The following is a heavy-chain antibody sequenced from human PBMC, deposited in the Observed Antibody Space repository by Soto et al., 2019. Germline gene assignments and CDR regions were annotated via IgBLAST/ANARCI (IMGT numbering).Heavy chain of an antibody. V-gene: IGHV4-39*01. CDR3: ARHRGGSYYAGAYFDY. Sequence: SETLSLTCTVSGGSISSSSYYWGWIRQPPGKGLEWIGSIYYSGSTYYNPSLKSRVTISVDTSKNQFSLKLSSVTAADTAVYYCARHRGGSYYAGAYFDYWGQGTLVTVSS. CDR1: GGSISSSSYY. D-gene: IGHD1-26*01. CDR2: IYYSGST. J-gene: IGHJ4*02.